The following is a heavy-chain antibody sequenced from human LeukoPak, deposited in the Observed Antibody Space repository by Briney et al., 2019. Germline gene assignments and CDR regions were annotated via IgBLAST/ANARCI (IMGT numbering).Heavy chain of an antibody. D-gene: IGHD3-10*01. J-gene: IGHJ5*02. CDR2: ISDSGGTT. V-gene: IGHV3-23*01. CDR3: ARDIRGSGNYGWFDP. CDR1: GFNVSSTY. Sequence: PGGSLRLSCVASGFNVSSTYMNWVRQAPGKGLEWVASISDSGGTTYYLDSVRGRFTISRDNSKNTLYLQMNSLRAEDTAIYSCARDIRGSGNYGWFDPWGQGTLVTVSS.